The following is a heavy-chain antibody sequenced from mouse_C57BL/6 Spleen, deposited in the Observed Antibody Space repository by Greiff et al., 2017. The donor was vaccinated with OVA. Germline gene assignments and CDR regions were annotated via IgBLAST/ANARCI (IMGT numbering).Heavy chain of an antibody. Sequence: QVQLQQPGAELVMPGASVKLSCKASGYTFTSYWMHWVKQRPGPGLEWIGEIDPSDSYTNYNQKFKGKSTLTVDKSSSTAYMQLSSLTSEDSAVYYCARKRGSYFDYWGQGTTLTVSS. CDR1: GYTFTSYW. V-gene: IGHV1-69*01. CDR2: IDPSDSYT. J-gene: IGHJ2*01. CDR3: ARKRGSYFDY.